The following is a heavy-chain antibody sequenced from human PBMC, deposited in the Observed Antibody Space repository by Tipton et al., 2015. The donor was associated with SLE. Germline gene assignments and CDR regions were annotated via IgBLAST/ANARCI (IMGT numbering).Heavy chain of an antibody. CDR3: AKGKSGSYRDVFNI. CDR2: IYPGDSDT. D-gene: IGHD3-10*01. Sequence: QSGAEVKKPGESLKISCKGSGFTFTSYWIGWVRQLPGKGLEWMGIIYPGDSDTRYSLSFQGQVTISADKSITTAYRQWSSLKASDTAMYYCAKGKSGSYRDVFNIWGQGTIVTVSS. J-gene: IGHJ3*02. V-gene: IGHV5-51*03. CDR1: GFTFTSYW.